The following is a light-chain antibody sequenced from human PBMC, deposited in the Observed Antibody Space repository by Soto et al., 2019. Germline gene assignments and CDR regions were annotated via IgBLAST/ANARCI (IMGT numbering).Light chain of an antibody. CDR2: ATS. Sequence: EIVMTQSPALLSVSPGERATLSCTASENVVANLTWFQQKPGQAPRLLIYATSRRASDIPARFTGSGSGTEFTLTISSLQSEDFAVYYCQQYYVGRTFGQGTTVEVK. J-gene: IGKJ1*01. CDR3: QQYYVGRT. CDR1: ENVVAN. V-gene: IGKV3-15*01.